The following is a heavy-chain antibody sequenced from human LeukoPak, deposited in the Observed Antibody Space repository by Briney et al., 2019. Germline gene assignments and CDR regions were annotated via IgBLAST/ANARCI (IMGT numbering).Heavy chain of an antibody. V-gene: IGHV3-23*01. CDR1: RFTVSSNY. J-gene: IGHJ6*03. CDR2: VSGSGVST. CDR3: AKGVEDSGIYYYYYMDV. D-gene: IGHD2-15*01. Sequence: PGGSLRLSCAASRFTVSSNYMSWVRQAPGKGLEWVSSVSGSGVSTYYADSVKGRFTISRDNSKNTLYLQMNGLRAEDTAVYYCAKGVEDSGIYYYYYMDVWGKGTTVTVSS.